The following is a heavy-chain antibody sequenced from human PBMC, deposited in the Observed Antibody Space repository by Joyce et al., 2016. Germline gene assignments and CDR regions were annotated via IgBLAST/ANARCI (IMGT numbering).Heavy chain of an antibody. Sequence: QEQVVESGGGVVQPGGSLRLSCEASGFAFNTYGMHWVYQAPGKGLEWVGVIWLDGSNQFYVDSVKGRFIISRDNSKNTLFLQMNSLRVEDTAVYYCVREAGSWYGLDYWGQGTVVTVSS. V-gene: IGHV3-33*01. CDR1: GFAFNTYG. J-gene: IGHJ4*02. CDR3: VREAGSWYGLDY. D-gene: IGHD6-13*01. CDR2: IWLDGSNQ.